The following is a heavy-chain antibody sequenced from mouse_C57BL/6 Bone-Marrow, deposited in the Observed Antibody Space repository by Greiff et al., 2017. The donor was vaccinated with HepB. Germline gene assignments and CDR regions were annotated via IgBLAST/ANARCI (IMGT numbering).Heavy chain of an antibody. V-gene: IGHV14-4*01. CDR1: GFNIKDDY. D-gene: IGHD2-1*01. CDR2: IDPENGDT. Sequence: EVQRVESGAELVRPGASVKLSCTASGFNIKDDYMHWVKQRPEQGLEWIGWIDPENGDTEYASKFQGKATITADTSYNTAYLQLSSLTSEDTAVYYCTTSRYGNFFFDYWGQGTTLTVSS. CDR3: TTSRYGNFFFDY. J-gene: IGHJ2*01.